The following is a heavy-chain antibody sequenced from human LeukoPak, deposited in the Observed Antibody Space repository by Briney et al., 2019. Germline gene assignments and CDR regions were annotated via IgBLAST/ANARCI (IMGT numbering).Heavy chain of an antibody. J-gene: IGHJ6*02. CDR1: GGSIRSSYYY. V-gene: IGHV4-61*01. CDR3: ARARVAIFGDYYGMDV. D-gene: IGHD3-3*01. CDR2: IYYSGST. Sequence: SGTLSLTCTVSGGSIRSSYYYWSWIRQPPGKGLEWIGYIYYSGSTNYNPSLKSRVTISVDTPKNQFSLKLSSVTAADTAVYYCARARVAIFGDYYGMDVWGQGTTVTVSS.